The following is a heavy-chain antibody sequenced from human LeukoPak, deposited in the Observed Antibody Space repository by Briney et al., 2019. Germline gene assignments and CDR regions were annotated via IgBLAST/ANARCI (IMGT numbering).Heavy chain of an antibody. V-gene: IGHV4-39*07. Sequence: SETLSLTCTVSGGSISSSSYYWGWIRQPPGKGLEWIGSIYYSGSTYYNPSLKGRVTISVDTSKNQFSLKLSSVTAADTAVYYCAKDRRPNSYSSRWLDYWGQGTLVTVSS. J-gene: IGHJ4*02. CDR3: AKDRRPNSYSSRWLDY. CDR2: IYYSGST. CDR1: GGSISSSSYY. D-gene: IGHD6-13*01.